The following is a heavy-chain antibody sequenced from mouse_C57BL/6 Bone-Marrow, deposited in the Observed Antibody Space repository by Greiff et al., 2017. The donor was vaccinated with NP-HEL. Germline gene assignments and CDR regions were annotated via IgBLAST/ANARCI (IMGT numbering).Heavy chain of an antibody. CDR1: GFSLSTSGMG. CDR3: ARKGDYYGSSPYWYFDV. CDR2: IYWDDDK. Sequence: QVTLKVSGPGILQSSQPLSLTCSFSGFSLSTSGMGVSWIRQPSGKGLEWLAHIYWDDDKRYNPSLKSRLTISKDTSRNQVFLKITSVDTADTATYYCARKGDYYGSSPYWYFDVWGTGTTVTVSS. V-gene: IGHV8-12*01. J-gene: IGHJ1*03. D-gene: IGHD1-1*01.